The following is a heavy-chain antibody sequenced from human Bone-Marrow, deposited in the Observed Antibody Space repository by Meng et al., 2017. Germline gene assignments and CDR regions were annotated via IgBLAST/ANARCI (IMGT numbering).Heavy chain of an antibody. CDR3: ARGYCGGDCYIPFDNWFDP. Sequence: QLQLQESGSGLVKPSHTLSLTCAVSGCSIRSDNYPWSWIRQPPGKGLESIGYIYHSGTAYYNPSLESRVTISVDRSKNQFSLKLSSVTAADTAVYYCARGYCGGDCYIPFDNWFDPWGQGTLVTVSS. CDR2: IYHSGTA. CDR1: GCSIRSDNYP. J-gene: IGHJ5*02. V-gene: IGHV4-30-2*01. D-gene: IGHD2-21*02.